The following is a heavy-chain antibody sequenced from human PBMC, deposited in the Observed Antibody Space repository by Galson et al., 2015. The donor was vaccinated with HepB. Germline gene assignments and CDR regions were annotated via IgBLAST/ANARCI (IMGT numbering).Heavy chain of an antibody. CDR2: ISYDGSNK. V-gene: IGHV3-30*04. CDR1: GFTFSSYA. Sequence: SLRPSCAASGFTFSSYAMHWVRQAPGKGLEWVAVISYDGSNKYYADSVKGRFTISRDNSKNTLYLQMNSLRAEDTAAYYCASESRGSSGYYYDYWGQGTLVTVSS. D-gene: IGHD3-22*01. J-gene: IGHJ4*02. CDR3: ASESRGSSGYYYDY.